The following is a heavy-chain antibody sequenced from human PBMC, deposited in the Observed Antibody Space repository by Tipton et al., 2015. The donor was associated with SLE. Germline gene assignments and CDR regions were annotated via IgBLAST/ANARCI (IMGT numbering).Heavy chain of an antibody. V-gene: IGHV4-4*07. D-gene: IGHD2-15*01. CDR3: AREDAAATHYYYYMDV. CDR1: GASISSYY. J-gene: IGHJ6*03. Sequence: TLSLTCSVSGASISSYYWSWIRQPAGKGLEWIGRIYTSGSPNYNPSLKSRVIMSVDTSKNQVSLKLSSVTAADTAVYYCAREDAAATHYYYYMDVWGKGTTVTVSS. CDR2: IYTSGSP.